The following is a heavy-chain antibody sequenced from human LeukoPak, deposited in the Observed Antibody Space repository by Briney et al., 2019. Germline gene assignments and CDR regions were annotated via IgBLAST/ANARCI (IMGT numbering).Heavy chain of an antibody. V-gene: IGHV5-51*01. Sequence: GESLEISCKGSGYSFTTYWIAWVRQMPGEGLEWMGIIYPGDSETRYSPSFQGQVTISVDKSITTAYLQWGSLKASDTAMYYCTRSPRDGYHDSFDIWGQGTMVTVFS. CDR1: GYSFTTYW. D-gene: IGHD5-24*01. CDR3: TRSPRDGYHDSFDI. CDR2: IYPGDSET. J-gene: IGHJ3*02.